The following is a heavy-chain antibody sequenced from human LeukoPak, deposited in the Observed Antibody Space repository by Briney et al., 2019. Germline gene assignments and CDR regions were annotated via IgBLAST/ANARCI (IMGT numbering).Heavy chain of an antibody. CDR2: ISNSRTT. J-gene: IGHJ3*02. CDR3: ARRMWVVLFYYGSENHAFDI. CDR1: GGSLSTYY. V-gene: IGHV4-34*01. Sequence: SAPLSLTCGVYGGSLSTYYCSWLRQTPGGRLEWFWIISNSRTTNYNPSLESRVIISIDKSNDQFSLRLSSVTAADTAVYYCARRMWVVLFYYGSENHAFDIWGQGTMVTVSS. D-gene: IGHD3-10*01.